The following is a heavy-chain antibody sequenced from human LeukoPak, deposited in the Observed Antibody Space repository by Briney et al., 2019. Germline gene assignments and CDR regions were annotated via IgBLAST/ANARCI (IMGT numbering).Heavy chain of an antibody. CDR2: IWYDGSNK. V-gene: IGHV3-33*06. D-gene: IGHD6-13*01. Sequence: GGSLRLSCAASGFTFSSYAMSWVRQAPGKGLEWVAVIWYDGSNKYYADSVKGRFTISRDNSKNTLYLQMNSLRAEDTAVYYCAKDLTAAAGTDYWGQGTLVTVSS. CDR3: AKDLTAAAGTDY. CDR1: GFTFSSYA. J-gene: IGHJ4*02.